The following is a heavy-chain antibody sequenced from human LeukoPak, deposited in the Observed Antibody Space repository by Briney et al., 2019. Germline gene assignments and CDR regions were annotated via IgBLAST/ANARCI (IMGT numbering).Heavy chain of an antibody. D-gene: IGHD1-26*01. J-gene: IGHJ6*04. Sequence: GGSLRLSCAASGFTFSSYEMNWVRQAPGKGLEWVSYISSSGSTIYYADSVKGRFTISRDNAENSLYLQMYSLRAEDTAVYYCARWERREIYGMDVWGKGTTVTVSS. CDR3: ARWERREIYGMDV. CDR1: GFTFSSYE. CDR2: ISSSGSTI. V-gene: IGHV3-48*03.